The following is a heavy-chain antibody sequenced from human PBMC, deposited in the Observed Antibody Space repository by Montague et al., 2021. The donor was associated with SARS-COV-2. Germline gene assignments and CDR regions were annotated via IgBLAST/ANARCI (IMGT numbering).Heavy chain of an antibody. D-gene: IGHD3-10*01. Sequence: SETLSLTCSVSGDSITNHYWSWIRQPAGKGLEWIGRMHFTGKTNFSPFFSSRLTMSADTSKNQFSLKLTSVTAADTAIYFCARDRFDFGAGRQGTMDCWGQGTLVTVSS. CDR1: GDSITNHY. J-gene: IGHJ4*02. CDR2: MHFTGKT. V-gene: IGHV4-4*07. CDR3: ARDRFDFGAGRQGTMDC.